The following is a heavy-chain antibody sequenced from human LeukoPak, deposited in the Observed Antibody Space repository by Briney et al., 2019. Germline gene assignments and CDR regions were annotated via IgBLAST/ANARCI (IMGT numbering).Heavy chain of an antibody. CDR3: ARDSGFWSGYYPSLFDY. Sequence: PGGSLRLSCAASGFTFSSYTMNWVRQTPGKGLEWVSYIGSSFSTTYYADSVKGRFTISRDNAKNSLFLQMNSLRVEDTAVYYCARDSGFWSGYYPSLFDYWGQGTLVTVSS. J-gene: IGHJ4*02. CDR2: IGSSFSTT. V-gene: IGHV3-48*01. D-gene: IGHD3-3*01. CDR1: GFTFSSYT.